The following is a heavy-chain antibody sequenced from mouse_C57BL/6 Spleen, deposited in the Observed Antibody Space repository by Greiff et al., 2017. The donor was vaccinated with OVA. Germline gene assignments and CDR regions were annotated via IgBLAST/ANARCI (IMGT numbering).Heavy chain of an antibody. Sequence: EVKLMESGGGLVQPGGSMKISCVASGFTFSNYWMNWVRPSPEKGLEWVAQIRLKSDNYATNYAESVKGRFTNSREDSKRSVYLQMNNLGDEDTGIYYCTEHTVYYGSSPRYDARDYWGQGTSLTVSS. V-gene: IGHV6-3*01. CDR2: IRLKSDNYAT. CDR3: TEHTVYYGSSPRYDARDY. CDR1: GFTFSNYW. J-gene: IGHJ4*01. D-gene: IGHD1-1*01.